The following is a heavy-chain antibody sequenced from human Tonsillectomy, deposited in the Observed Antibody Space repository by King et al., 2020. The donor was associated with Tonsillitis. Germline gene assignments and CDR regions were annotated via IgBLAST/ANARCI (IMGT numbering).Heavy chain of an antibody. Sequence: QVQLQQWGAGLLKPSETLSLTCAVYGGSFRDHYWSWIRQPPGKGLEWIGEINHSVSANYNSSLKSRVTISVDTSKNQFSLNLTSVTAADTAVYFCARADYYESSGYYLLDNWGQGSLVTVSS. J-gene: IGHJ4*02. CDR2: INHSVSA. CDR1: GGSFRDHY. D-gene: IGHD3-22*01. V-gene: IGHV4-34*01. CDR3: ARADYYESSGYYLLDN.